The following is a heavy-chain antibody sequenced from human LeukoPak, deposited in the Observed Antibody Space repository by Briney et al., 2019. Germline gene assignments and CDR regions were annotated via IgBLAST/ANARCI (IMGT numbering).Heavy chain of an antibody. J-gene: IGHJ4*02. Sequence: SVKVSCKASGGTFSSYAISWVRQAPGQGLEWMGRIIPILGIANYAQKFQGRVTITADKSTSTAYMELSSLRSEDTAVYYCARTRRYCSGGSCYGVAYYFDYWGRGTLVTVSS. V-gene: IGHV1-69*04. D-gene: IGHD2-15*01. CDR2: IIPILGIA. CDR3: ARTRRYCSGGSCYGVAYYFDY. CDR1: GGTFSSYA.